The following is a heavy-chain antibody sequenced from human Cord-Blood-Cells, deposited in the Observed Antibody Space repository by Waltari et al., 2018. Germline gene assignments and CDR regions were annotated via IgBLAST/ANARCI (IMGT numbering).Heavy chain of an antibody. V-gene: IGHV4-34*01. J-gene: IGHJ3*02. CDR3: ARGLSREYTAHAFDI. Sequence: QVQLQQWGAGLLRPSETLSLTCAVYGGSFSGYYWSWIRQPPGKGLECIGEINPSGSTNYNPSLKSRVTISVDTSKNHFSLKLSSVTAADTAVYYCARGLSREYTAHAFDIWGQGTMVTVSS. CDR1: GGSFSGYY. D-gene: IGHD6-6*01. CDR2: INPSGST.